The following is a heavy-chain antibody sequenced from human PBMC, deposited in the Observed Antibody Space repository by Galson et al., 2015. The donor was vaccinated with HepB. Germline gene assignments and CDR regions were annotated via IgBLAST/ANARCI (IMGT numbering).Heavy chain of an antibody. CDR3: AKDTAKSVSRWFGEEGSFDQ. D-gene: IGHD3-10*01. CDR1: GFIFSAYG. CDR2: MQDDGRNT. J-gene: IGHJ4*02. V-gene: IGHV3-30*02. Sequence: SLRLSCAGSGFIFSAYGMHWVRQAPGKGLEWVAFMQDDGRNTYCADSVKGRFTISRDNSKSPLYLQVNRLRPEDTAVYYCAKDTAKSVSRWFGEEGSFDQWGQGTLVTVSS.